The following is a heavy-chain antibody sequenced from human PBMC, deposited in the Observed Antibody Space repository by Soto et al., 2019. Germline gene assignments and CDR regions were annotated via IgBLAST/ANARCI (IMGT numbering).Heavy chain of an antibody. J-gene: IGHJ6*02. CDR2: INAGNGNT. CDR3: ARDETGYRGTGTTGMDV. D-gene: IGHD1-7*01. CDR1: GYTFTSYA. V-gene: IGHV1-3*01. Sequence: QVQLVQSGAEVKKPGASVKVSCKASGYTFTSYAMHWVRQAPGQRLEWMGWINAGNGNTKYSQKFQGRVTITRDTSASTAYMELSSLRSEDTAVYYCARDETGYRGTGTTGMDVWGQGTTVTVSS.